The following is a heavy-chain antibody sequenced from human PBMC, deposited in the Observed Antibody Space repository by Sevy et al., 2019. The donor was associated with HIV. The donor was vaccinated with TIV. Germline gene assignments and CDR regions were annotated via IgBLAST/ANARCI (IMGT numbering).Heavy chain of an antibody. CDR3: ARLREEWELGGNCFDP. Sequence: SETLSLTCTVSGGSISISTYYWGWIRQPPGKGLEWIGSLYYSGSTYYNPSLKSRVSISVDTSKNQFSLKLSSVTATDTAVYYCARLREEWELGGNCFDPWGQGTLVTVSS. V-gene: IGHV4-39*01. D-gene: IGHD1-26*01. CDR2: LYYSGST. CDR1: GGSISISTYY. J-gene: IGHJ5*02.